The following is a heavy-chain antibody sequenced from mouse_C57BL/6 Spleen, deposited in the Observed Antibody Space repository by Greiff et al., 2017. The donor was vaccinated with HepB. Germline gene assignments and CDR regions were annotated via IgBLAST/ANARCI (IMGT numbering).Heavy chain of an antibody. J-gene: IGHJ4*01. CDR3: ARRYDYHYAMDY. D-gene: IGHD2-4*01. CDR1: GYAFTNYL. CDR2: INPGSGGT. Sequence: QVQLKESGAELVRPGTSVKVSCKASGYAFTNYLIEWVKQRPGQGLEWIGVINPGSGGTNYNEKFKGKATLTADKSSSTAYMQLSSLTSEDSAVYFCARRYDYHYAMDYWGQGTSVTVSS. V-gene: IGHV1-54*01.